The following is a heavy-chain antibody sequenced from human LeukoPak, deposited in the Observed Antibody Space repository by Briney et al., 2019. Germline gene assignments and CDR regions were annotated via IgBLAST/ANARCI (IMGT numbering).Heavy chain of an antibody. CDR3: ARNLMVRGVPPNYGMDV. D-gene: IGHD3-10*01. Sequence: PGGSLRLSCAASGSTFSTYSMSWVRQAPGKGLEWVSSISSGGNYIYYADSMKGRFTISRDNAKNSLYLQMNSLRAEDTAVYYRARNLMVRGVPPNYGMDVWGQGTTVTVSS. V-gene: IGHV3-21*01. J-gene: IGHJ6*02. CDR1: GSTFSTYS. CDR2: ISSGGNYI.